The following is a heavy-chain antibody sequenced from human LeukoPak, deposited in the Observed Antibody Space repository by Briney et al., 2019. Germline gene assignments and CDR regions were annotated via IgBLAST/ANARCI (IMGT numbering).Heavy chain of an antibody. V-gene: IGHV4-4*07. Sequence: SETLSLTCTVSGGSISSYYWSWIRQPAGKGLEWIGRIYTSGSTDYNPSLKSRVTMSVDTSKNQFSLKLSSVTAADTAVYYCARDMMVLSRFTPASKKLNYYYGMDVWGQGTTVTVSS. CDR3: ARDMMVLSRFTPASKKLNYYYGMDV. D-gene: IGHD3-10*01. J-gene: IGHJ6*02. CDR2: IYTSGST. CDR1: GGSISSYY.